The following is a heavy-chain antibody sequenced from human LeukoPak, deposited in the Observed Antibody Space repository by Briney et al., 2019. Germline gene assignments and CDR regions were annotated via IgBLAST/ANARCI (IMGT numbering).Heavy chain of an antibody. CDR3: ARSNPRGYCTNGVCFPLDY. Sequence: ASVKVSCKASGYTFTSYDINWVRQATGQGLEWMGWMNPNSGNTGYAQKFQGRVTITRNTSISTAYMELSSLRSEDTAVYYCARSNPRGYCTNGVCFPLDYWGQGTLVTVSS. D-gene: IGHD2-8*01. J-gene: IGHJ4*02. CDR1: GYTFTSYD. V-gene: IGHV1-8*03. CDR2: MNPNSGNT.